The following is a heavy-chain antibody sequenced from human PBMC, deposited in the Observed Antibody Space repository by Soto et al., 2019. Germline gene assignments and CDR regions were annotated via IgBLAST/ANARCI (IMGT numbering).Heavy chain of an antibody. CDR3: ARAMAERARSYDVWGGSFDA. CDR2: LIPIFDTT. CDR1: GGTFSSFA. Sequence: QVQLVQSGAEVQRPGSSVKVSCKASGGTFSSFAISWVRQAPGQGLAWMGGLIPIFDTTNHAQKFQGRVTIIADESTSTADRELSSLTFEYPAGYYCARAMAERARSYDVWGGSFDAWGQGTLVSVSS. D-gene: IGHD3-3*01. V-gene: IGHV1-69*01. J-gene: IGHJ4*02.